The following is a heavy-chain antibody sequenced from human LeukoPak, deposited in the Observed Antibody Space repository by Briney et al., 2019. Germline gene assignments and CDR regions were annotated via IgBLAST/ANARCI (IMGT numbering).Heavy chain of an antibody. J-gene: IGHJ4*02. Sequence: GASVKVSCKASGYTFTGYGISWVRQAPGQGLEWMGWISAYNGNTNYAQKLLGRVTMTTDTSTSTAYMELRSLRSDDTAVYYCARIAYYDFWSGSHAHFDYWGQGTLVTVSS. CDR2: ISAYNGNT. D-gene: IGHD3-3*01. V-gene: IGHV1-18*01. CDR1: GYTFTGYG. CDR3: ARIAYYDFWSGSHAHFDY.